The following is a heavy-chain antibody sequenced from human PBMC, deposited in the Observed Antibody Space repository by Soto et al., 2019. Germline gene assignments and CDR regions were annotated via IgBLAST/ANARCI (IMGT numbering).Heavy chain of an antibody. Sequence: PGGSLRLSCAASGFTFSSYEMNWVRQAPGKGLEWVSYISSSGSTIYYADSVKGRFTISRDNAKNSLYLQMNSLRAEDTAVYCCARPRRFPYYYGMDVWGQGTTVTVSS. J-gene: IGHJ6*02. CDR2: ISSSGSTI. CDR3: ARPRRFPYYYGMDV. V-gene: IGHV3-48*03. CDR1: GFTFSSYE.